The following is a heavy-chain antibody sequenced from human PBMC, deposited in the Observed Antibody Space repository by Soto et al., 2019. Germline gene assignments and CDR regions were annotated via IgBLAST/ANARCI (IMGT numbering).Heavy chain of an antibody. V-gene: IGHV3-15*01. J-gene: IGHJ4*02. CDR3: TVRQSGGYFGYFGD. CDR1: GFTFSNAW. CDR2: IKSKTDGGTP. Sequence: PGGSLRLSCAASGFTFSNAWMTWVRQAPGKGLEWVGRIKSKTDGGTPDYAAPVKGRFTISRDDSENTLYLQMKSLKTEDTAVYYCTVRQSGGYFGYFGDWGLGTLVTVSS. D-gene: IGHD1-26*01.